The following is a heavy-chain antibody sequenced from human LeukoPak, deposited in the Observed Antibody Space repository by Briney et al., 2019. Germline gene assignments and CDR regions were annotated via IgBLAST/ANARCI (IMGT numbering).Heavy chain of an antibody. J-gene: IGHJ3*02. V-gene: IGHV4-39*07. D-gene: IGHD2-15*01. CDR2: IYYSGST. CDR3: ARTACSGGTCYSQRGAFDI. CDR1: GGSISSSSYY. Sequence: SETLSLTCTVSGGSISSSSYYWGWIRQPPGKGLEWIGSIYYSGSTYYSPSVKSRVTISLDTSRNQFSLKLNSVTAADTAVYYCARTACSGGTCYSQRGAFDIWGQGTMVTVSS.